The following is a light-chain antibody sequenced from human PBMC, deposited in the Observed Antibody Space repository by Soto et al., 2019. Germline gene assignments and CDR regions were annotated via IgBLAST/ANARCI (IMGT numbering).Light chain of an antibody. CDR1: SSDVGSYNL. J-gene: IGLJ2*01. CDR3: CSYGGSRTLI. V-gene: IGLV2-23*01. CDR2: EGS. Sequence: QSALTQPASVSGSPGQSITISCTGTSSDVGSYNLVSWYQQHPGKAPKIMIYEGSKRPSGVSNRVSGSKSGNTASLTISGLQAEDEADYYCCSYGGSRTLIFGGGTKLTVL.